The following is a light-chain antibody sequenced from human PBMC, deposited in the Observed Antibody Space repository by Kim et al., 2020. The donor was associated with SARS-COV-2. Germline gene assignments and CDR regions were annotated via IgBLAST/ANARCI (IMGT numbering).Light chain of an antibody. J-gene: IGLJ3*02. CDR3: QSYDADTHWV. CDR1: GGNIDTNY. CDR2: EDH. Sequence: NFMLTQPHSMSESPGKTVTISCTRSGGNIDTNYVQWYQQRPGSAPTTVIYEDHQRPSGVPARFSGSIDISSNSAFLTISGLQTEDEADYYCQSYDADTHWVFGGGTQLTVL. V-gene: IGLV6-57*03.